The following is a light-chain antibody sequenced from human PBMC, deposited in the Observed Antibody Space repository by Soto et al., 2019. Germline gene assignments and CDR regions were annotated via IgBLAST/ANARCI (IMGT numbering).Light chain of an antibody. Sequence: QSALTQPVSVSGSPGQSITISCTGTSSDVGGNKYVSWYQQYPGKAPKLMICDVSNRPSGVSNRFSGSKSGNTASLTISGLQAEDEADYYCSAFTGTSYVFGTGTKVTVL. CDR3: SAFTGTSYV. CDR2: DVS. V-gene: IGLV2-14*03. CDR1: SSDVGGNKY. J-gene: IGLJ1*01.